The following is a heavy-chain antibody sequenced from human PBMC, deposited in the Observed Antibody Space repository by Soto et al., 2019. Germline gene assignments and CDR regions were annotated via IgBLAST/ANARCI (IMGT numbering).Heavy chain of an antibody. Sequence: ASVKVSCKASGYTFTSYGISWVRQAPGQGLEWMGWISAYNGNTNYAQKLQGRVTMTTDTSTSTAYMELRSLRSEDTAVYYCARLLQLYCSGGSCYRTQDYYYYYMDVWGKGTTVTVSS. D-gene: IGHD2-15*01. CDR1: GYTFTSYG. CDR3: ARLLQLYCSGGSCYRTQDYYYYYMDV. V-gene: IGHV1-18*01. CDR2: ISAYNGNT. J-gene: IGHJ6*03.